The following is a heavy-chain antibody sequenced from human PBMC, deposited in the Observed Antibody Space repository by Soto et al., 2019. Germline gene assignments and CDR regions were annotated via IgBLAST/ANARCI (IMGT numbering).Heavy chain of an antibody. Sequence: ASVKVSCKASGYTFTSYYMHWVRQAPGQGLGWMGIINPSGGSTSYAQKFQGRVTMTRDTSTSTVYMELSSLRSEDTAVYYCARADCSSTSCYGPFDYWGQGTLVTVSS. CDR3: ARADCSSTSCYGPFDY. D-gene: IGHD2-2*01. CDR2: INPSGGST. CDR1: GYTFTSYY. J-gene: IGHJ4*02. V-gene: IGHV1-46*01.